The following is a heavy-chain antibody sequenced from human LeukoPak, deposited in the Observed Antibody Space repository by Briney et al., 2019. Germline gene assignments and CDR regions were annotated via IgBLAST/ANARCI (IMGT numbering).Heavy chain of an antibody. CDR1: GYTFTSYD. CDR2: MNPNSGNT. Sequence: ASVKVSCKASGYTFTSYDINWVRQATGQGLEWMGWMNPNSGNTGYAQKFQGRVTMTRNTSISTAYMELSSLRSEDTAVYYCARDPVTMVRGVMGLWGQGTLVTVSS. CDR3: ARDPVTMVRGVMGL. J-gene: IGHJ4*02. V-gene: IGHV1-8*01. D-gene: IGHD3-10*01.